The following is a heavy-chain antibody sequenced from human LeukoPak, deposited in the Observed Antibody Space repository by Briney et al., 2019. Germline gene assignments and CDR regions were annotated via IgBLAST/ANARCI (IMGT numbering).Heavy chain of an antibody. D-gene: IGHD5-12*01. CDR1: GFTFSSYG. Sequence: GGSLRLSCAASGFTFSSYGMHSVRQAPGKGLEWVAFIRYDGSNQYYADSVKGRFTISRDNSKNTLYLQMNSLSAEDTAVYYCAKDMNIVATTQYYFDYWGQGTLVTVSS. J-gene: IGHJ4*02. CDR2: IRYDGSNQ. V-gene: IGHV3-30*02. CDR3: AKDMNIVATTQYYFDY.